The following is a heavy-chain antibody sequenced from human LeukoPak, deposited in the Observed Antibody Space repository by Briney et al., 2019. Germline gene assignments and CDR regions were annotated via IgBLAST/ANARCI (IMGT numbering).Heavy chain of an antibody. J-gene: IGHJ4*02. CDR3: AKGNWAKATGIYYFDY. D-gene: IGHD1-1*01. CDR2: ISGSGGST. V-gene: IGHV3-23*01. CDR1: GFTFSSYA. Sequence: GGPLRLSCAASGFTFSSYAMSWVRQAPGKGLEWVSAISGSGGSTYYADSVKGRFTISRDNSKITLYLQMNSLRAEDTAVYYCAKGNWAKATGIYYFDYGSQGTLVTVSS.